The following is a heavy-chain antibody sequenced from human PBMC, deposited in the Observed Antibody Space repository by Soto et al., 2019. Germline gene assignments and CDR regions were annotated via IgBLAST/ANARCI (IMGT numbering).Heavy chain of an antibody. V-gene: IGHV1-2*04. J-gene: IGHJ5*02. D-gene: IGHD6-6*01. CDR3: ARVSSVYSSSSGSWFDP. CDR2: INPNSGGT. Sequence: ASVKVSCKASGYTFTGYYMHWVRQAPGQGLEWMGWINPNSGGTNYAQKFQGWVTMTRDTSISTAYMELSRLRSDDTAVYYCARVSSVYSSSSGSWFDPWGQGTLVTVSS. CDR1: GYTFTGYY.